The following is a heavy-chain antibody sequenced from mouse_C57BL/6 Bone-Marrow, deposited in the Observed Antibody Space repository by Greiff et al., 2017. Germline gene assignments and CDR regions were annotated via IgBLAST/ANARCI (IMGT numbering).Heavy chain of an antibody. V-gene: IGHV1-82*01. J-gene: IGHJ2*01. D-gene: IGHD1-1*01. CDR1: GYAFSSSW. CDR2: IYPGDGDT. Sequence: VQLQQSGPELVKPGASVKISCKASGYAFSSSWMNWVKQRPGKGLEWIGRIYPGDGDTNYNGKFKGKATLTADKSSSTAYMQLSSLTSEDSAVYFCARDYYGSRKGFDYWGQGTTLTVSS. CDR3: ARDYYGSRKGFDY.